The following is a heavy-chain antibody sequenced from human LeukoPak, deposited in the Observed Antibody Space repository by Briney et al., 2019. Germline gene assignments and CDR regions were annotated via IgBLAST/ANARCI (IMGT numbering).Heavy chain of an antibody. D-gene: IGHD5/OR15-5a*01. J-gene: IGHJ6*03. V-gene: IGHV4-38-2*02. CDR2: IYYSGST. CDR1: GYSISSGYY. CDR3: ARVKSTYYYMDV. Sequence: SETLSLTCTVSGYSISSGYYWGWIRQPPGKGLEWIGSIYYSGSTYYNPSLKSRVTISVDTSKNQFSLKLSSVTAADTAVYYCARVKSTYYYMDVWGKGTTVTVSS.